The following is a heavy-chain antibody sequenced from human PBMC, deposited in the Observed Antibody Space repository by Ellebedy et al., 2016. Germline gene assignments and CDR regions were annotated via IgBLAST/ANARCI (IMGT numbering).Heavy chain of an antibody. J-gene: IGHJ3*02. CDR1: GFIFRTYS. D-gene: IGHD3-10*01. CDR3: ARVMVRGVWDVSAFDI. CDR2: ISVGGPI. V-gene: IGHV3-48*01. Sequence: GGSLRLXXAASGFIFRTYSMNWVRQAPGKGLEYISHISVGGPIYCADSVKGRFTISRDNARNSMSLQMNSLRVEDTAVYYCARVMVRGVWDVSAFDIWGQGTMVTVFS.